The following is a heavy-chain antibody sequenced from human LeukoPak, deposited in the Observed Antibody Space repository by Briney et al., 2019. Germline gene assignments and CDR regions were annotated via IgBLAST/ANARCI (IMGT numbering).Heavy chain of an antibody. CDR3: ATTGYYDILTGYRAFDY. Sequence: ASVKVSCKVSGYTLTVLSMHWVRHAPGKGLEWMGGFDPEDGETIYAQKFQGRVTMTEDTSTDTAYMELSSLRSEDTAVYYCATTGYYDILTGYRAFDYWGQGTLVTVSS. V-gene: IGHV1-24*01. J-gene: IGHJ4*02. CDR2: FDPEDGET. D-gene: IGHD3-9*01. CDR1: GYTLTVLS.